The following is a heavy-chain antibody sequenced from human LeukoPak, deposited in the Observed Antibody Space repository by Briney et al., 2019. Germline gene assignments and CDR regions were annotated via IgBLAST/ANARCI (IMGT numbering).Heavy chain of an antibody. J-gene: IGHJ4*02. CDR1: GFTFRSYA. Sequence: GGSLRLSCTAPGFTFRSYAMSWVRQAPGKGLEWVSGISGSGSSTYYADSVKGRFTISRDNSKNTLYLQMNGLRAEDTAVYYCAKYQFDILTGYFPFDYWGQGTLVTVSS. CDR3: AKYQFDILTGYFPFDY. CDR2: ISGSGSST. D-gene: IGHD3-9*01. V-gene: IGHV3-23*01.